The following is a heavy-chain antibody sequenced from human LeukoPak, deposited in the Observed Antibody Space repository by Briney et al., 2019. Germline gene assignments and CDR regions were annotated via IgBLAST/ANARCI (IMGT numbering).Heavy chain of an antibody. CDR1: GYTFTGYY. CDR2: INPNSGGT. D-gene: IGHD3-16*02. CDR3: ARDAYDYVWGSYRYYYYYMDV. V-gene: IGHV1-2*02. Sequence: GASVKVSCKASGYTFTGYYMHWVRQAPGQGLEWMGWINPNSGGTNYAQKFQGRVTMTRDTSISTAYMELSRLRSDDTAVYYCARDAYDYVWGSYRYYYYYMDVWGKGTTVTVSS. J-gene: IGHJ6*03.